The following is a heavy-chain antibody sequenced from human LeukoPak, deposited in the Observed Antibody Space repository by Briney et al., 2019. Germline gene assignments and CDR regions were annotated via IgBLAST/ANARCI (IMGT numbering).Heavy chain of an antibody. V-gene: IGHV1-46*01. D-gene: IGHD2-2*01. CDR3: ARDRGTRHNLDWFDP. CDR1: GYTFTSYY. J-gene: IGHJ5*02. CDR2: INPGGGST. Sequence: GASVKVSCKASGYTFTSYYMHWVRQAPGQGLEWMGIINPGGGSTSYAQKFQGRVTMTRDMSTSTVYMELSSLRSEDTAVYYCARDRGTRHNLDWFDPWGQGTLVTVSS.